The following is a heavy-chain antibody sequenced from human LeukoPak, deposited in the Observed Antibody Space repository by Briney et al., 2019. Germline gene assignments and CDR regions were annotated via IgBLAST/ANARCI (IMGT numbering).Heavy chain of an antibody. CDR1: GGSISSGSYY. Sequence: SETLSLTCTVSGGSISSGSYYWSWIRQPAGKGLEWIGRIYTSGSTNYNPSLKSRVTISVDTSKNQFSLKLNSVTAADTAVYYCARDRGPAPSGWHGPPSNWFDPWGQGTLVTVSS. J-gene: IGHJ5*02. CDR3: ARDRGPAPSGWHGPPSNWFDP. D-gene: IGHD6-19*01. V-gene: IGHV4-61*02. CDR2: IYTSGST.